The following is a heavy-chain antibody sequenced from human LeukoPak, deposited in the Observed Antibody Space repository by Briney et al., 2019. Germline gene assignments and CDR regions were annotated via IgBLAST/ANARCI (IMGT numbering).Heavy chain of an antibody. J-gene: IGHJ4*02. V-gene: IGHV4-59*12. CDR3: GYYGSGSYGFDY. CDR1: GGSISLYY. D-gene: IGHD3-10*01. CDR2: IYYSGST. Sequence: SSETLSLTCTVSGGSISLYYWSWIRQPPGKGLEWIGNIYYSGSTNYNPSLKSRVTISVDTSKNQFSLKLRSMTAADTAVYYCGYYGSGSYGFDYWGQGTLVTVSS.